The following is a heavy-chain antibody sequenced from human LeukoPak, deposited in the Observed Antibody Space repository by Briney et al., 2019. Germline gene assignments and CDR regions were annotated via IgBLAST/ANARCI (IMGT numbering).Heavy chain of an antibody. D-gene: IGHD3-3*01. J-gene: IGHJ3*02. CDR3: ARGNTYYDFWSGYYTGNDAFDI. CDR2: MNPNSGNT. CDR1: GYTFTSYD. Sequence: ASVKVSCKASGYTFTSYDINWVRQATGQGLEWMGWMNPNSGNTGYVQKFQGRVTMTRNTSISTAYMELSSLRSEDTAVYYCARGNTYYDFWSGYYTGNDAFDIWGQGTMVTVSS. V-gene: IGHV1-8*01.